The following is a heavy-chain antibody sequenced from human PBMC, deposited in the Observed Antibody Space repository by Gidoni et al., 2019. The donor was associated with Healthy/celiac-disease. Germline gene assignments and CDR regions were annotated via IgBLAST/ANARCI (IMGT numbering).Heavy chain of an antibody. Sequence: QVQLQQWGAGLLKPSETLSLTCAVYGGSFSGYYWSWIRQPPGKGLEWIGEINHSGSTNYNPSLKSRVTISVDTSKNQFSLKLSSVTAADTAVYYCARDSDYYDSSGTSAPMHDYWGQGTLVTVSS. CDR1: GGSFSGYY. CDR3: ARDSDYYDSSGTSAPMHDY. D-gene: IGHD3-22*01. V-gene: IGHV4-34*01. CDR2: INHSGST. J-gene: IGHJ4*02.